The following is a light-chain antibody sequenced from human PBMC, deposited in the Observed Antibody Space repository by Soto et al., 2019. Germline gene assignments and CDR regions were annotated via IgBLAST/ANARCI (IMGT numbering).Light chain of an antibody. V-gene: IGKV1-39*01. Sequence: DLQMTQSPSSLSAAVGDRGTITCRASQRIARFLNLYQQKPGEVPKLLIFGASYLRSGVPSSFSGSGSVTHFALTIISLQPEDFATYFCQQSLIAPSTFGQVTNL. CDR1: QRIARF. CDR2: GAS. CDR3: QQSLIAPST. J-gene: IGKJ2*01.